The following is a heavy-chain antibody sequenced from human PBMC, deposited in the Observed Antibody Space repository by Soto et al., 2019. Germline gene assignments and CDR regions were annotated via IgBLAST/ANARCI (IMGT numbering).Heavy chain of an antibody. CDR1: GFTFSSYS. V-gene: IGHV3-48*01. Sequence: GGSLRLSCAASGFTFSSYSMTWVRQAPGKGLESVSYISASSGTIFYADSVKGRFTISRDNAKNSLHLQMNSLRVEDTAVYYCARDYSDSWRGWFDPWGQGVLVTVSS. CDR2: ISASSGTI. J-gene: IGHJ5*02. D-gene: IGHD3-3*01. CDR3: ARDYSDSWRGWFDP.